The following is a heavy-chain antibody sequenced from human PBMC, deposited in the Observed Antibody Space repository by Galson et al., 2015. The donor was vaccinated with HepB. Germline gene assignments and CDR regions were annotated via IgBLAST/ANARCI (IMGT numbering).Heavy chain of an antibody. CDR2: IYYSGTT. Sequence: TLSLTCTVSGGSVGTGGYHWTWIRQHPGKGLEWIGYIYYSGTTSYNPSLKSRVTISADTSKNQFSLKLTSVTAADPAVYYCARTDAFFFGTGSSPFDSWGQGTLVTVSS. CDR3: ARTDAFFFGTGSSPFDS. CDR1: GGSVGTGGYH. J-gene: IGHJ4*02. V-gene: IGHV4-31*03. D-gene: IGHD3-10*01.